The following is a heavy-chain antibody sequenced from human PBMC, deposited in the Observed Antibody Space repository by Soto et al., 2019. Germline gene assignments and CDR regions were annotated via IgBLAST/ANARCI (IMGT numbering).Heavy chain of an antibody. V-gene: IGHV3-9*01. D-gene: IGHD7-27*01. J-gene: IGHJ4*02. CDR3: AKETQANLGTGGFDF. Sequence: LRLSCAASGFTFDDYAMHWVRQAPGKGLEWVSGVSWNSGSVDYADSVKGRFTISRDNAKNSLYLQINSLRTEDTALYYCAKETQANLGTGGFDFWGQGTLVTVSS. CDR1: GFTFDDYA. CDR2: VSWNSGSV.